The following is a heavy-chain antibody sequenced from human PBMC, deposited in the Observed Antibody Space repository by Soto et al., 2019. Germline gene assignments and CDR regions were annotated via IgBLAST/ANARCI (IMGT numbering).Heavy chain of an antibody. CDR2: IYSVGTT. Sequence: EVQRVETGGGLIQPGGSLRLSCALSGFTVSSSFMSWVRQPPGKGLQWVSVIYSVGTTYYADSVKGRFTVSRDNSENTLYLQMDSLRAEDTAVYLCARVLFTTSRGVMYAMDVWGQGTTVTVSS. J-gene: IGHJ6*02. CDR3: ARVLFTTSRGVMYAMDV. V-gene: IGHV3-53*02. CDR1: GFTVSSSF. D-gene: IGHD3-10*01.